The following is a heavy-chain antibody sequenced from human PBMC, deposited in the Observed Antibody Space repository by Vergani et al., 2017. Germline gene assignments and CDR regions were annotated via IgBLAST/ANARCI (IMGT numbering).Heavy chain of an antibody. J-gene: IGHJ4*02. Sequence: QVQLQESGPGLVKPSQTLSLTCTVSGGSISSGGYYWSWIRQHPGKGLEWIGYIYYSGSTYYNPSLKSRVTISVDTSKNQFSLKLSSVTAVDTAVYYCARGSAVAGGIDYWGQGTLVTISS. D-gene: IGHD6-19*01. V-gene: IGHV4-31*03. CDR2: IYYSGST. CDR1: GGSISSGGYY. CDR3: ARGSAVAGGIDY.